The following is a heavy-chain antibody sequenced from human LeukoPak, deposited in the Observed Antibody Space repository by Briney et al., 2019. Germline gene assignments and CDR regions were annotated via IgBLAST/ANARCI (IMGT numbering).Heavy chain of an antibody. J-gene: IGHJ4*02. CDR2: ITAYNGNR. V-gene: IGHV1-18*01. CDR1: GYTFNSYG. Sequence: ASVKVSCKASGYTFNSYGVSWVRQAPGQGPEWMGWITAYNGNRNYAQKFQGRVTMTTDTSTSTVYMELRSLRSDDTAVYYCARGGMTTAMDYWGQGTLVTVSA. CDR3: ARGGMTTAMDY. D-gene: IGHD4-17*01.